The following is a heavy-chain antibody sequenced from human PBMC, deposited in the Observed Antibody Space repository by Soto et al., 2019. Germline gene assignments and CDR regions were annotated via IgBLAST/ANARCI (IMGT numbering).Heavy chain of an antibody. CDR2: IYSAGST. CDR1: GLTVSSSY. CDR3: ARAREPEYSSAICFDR. Sequence: PGWSLRLSCAASGLTVSSSYMSWVRQAPGKGLQWVSVIYSAGSTYYANSVKGRFTISRDISTNMVYLQMSSLTDEDTAVYYCARAREPEYSSAICFDRWGQGALVTISS. D-gene: IGHD5-18*01. J-gene: IGHJ4*02. V-gene: IGHV3-53*01.